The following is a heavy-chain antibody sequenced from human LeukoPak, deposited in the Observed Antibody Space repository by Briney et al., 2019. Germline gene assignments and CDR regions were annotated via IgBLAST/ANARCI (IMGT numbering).Heavy chain of an antibody. D-gene: IGHD3-16*01. Sequence: PSETLSLTCAVSGGSISSSNWWSWVRQPPGKGLEWIGEIYHSGSTDYNPSLKSRVTISVDKSKNQFSLKLSSVTAADTAVYYCARVGGRSYYYYYMDVWGKGTTVTVSS. J-gene: IGHJ6*03. V-gene: IGHV4-4*02. CDR1: GGSISSSNW. CDR2: IYHSGST. CDR3: ARVGGRSYYYYYMDV.